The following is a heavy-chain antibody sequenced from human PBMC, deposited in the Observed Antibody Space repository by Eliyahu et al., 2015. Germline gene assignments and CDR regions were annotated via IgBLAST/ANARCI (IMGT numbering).Heavy chain of an antibody. CDR1: GFXFXKFW. CDR3: ASYGVRVAGPDY. CDR2: VNQDGSEK. D-gene: IGHD6-19*01. V-gene: IGHV3-7*01. Sequence: EVQLVESGGGLVQPGGSLRLSCVVSGFXFXKFWMTWVRQAPGKGLEWVANVNQDGSEKYYVDSVRGRFTISRDNAMNSLYLQVSSLRADDTAVYYCASYGVRVAGPDYWGQGTLVTVSS. J-gene: IGHJ4*02.